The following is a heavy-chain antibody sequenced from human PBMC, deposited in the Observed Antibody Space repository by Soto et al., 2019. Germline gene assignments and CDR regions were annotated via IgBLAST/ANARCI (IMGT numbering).Heavy chain of an antibody. J-gene: IGHJ4*02. CDR1: GFTFSSYG. CDR3: AKVMGSGLLYYSFDY. Sequence: PGGSLRLSCAASGFTFSSYGMHWVRQAPGKGLEWVAVISYDGINKYYAESVKGRFIISRDNSKNTMYLQMNSLSAEDTAVYYCAKVMGSGLLYYSFDYWGPGTLVTVSS. D-gene: IGHD6-19*01. V-gene: IGHV3-30*18. CDR2: ISYDGINK.